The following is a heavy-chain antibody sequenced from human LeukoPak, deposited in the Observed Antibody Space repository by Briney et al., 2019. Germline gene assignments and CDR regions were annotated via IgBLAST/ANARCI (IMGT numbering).Heavy chain of an antibody. J-gene: IGHJ4*02. V-gene: IGHV3-30*02. D-gene: IGHD2-2*01. Sequence: TGGSLRLSCAASGFTFSSYGMHWVRQAPGKGLEWVAFIRCDGSNKYYADSVKGRFTISRDNSKNTLYLQMNSLRAEDTAVYYCAKDSVVPAPFLFDYWGQGTLVTVSP. CDR2: IRCDGSNK. CDR1: GFTFSSYG. CDR3: AKDSVVPAPFLFDY.